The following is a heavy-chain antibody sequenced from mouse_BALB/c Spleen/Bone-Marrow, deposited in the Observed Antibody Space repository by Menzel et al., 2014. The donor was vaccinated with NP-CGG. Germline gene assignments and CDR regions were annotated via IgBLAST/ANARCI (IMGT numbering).Heavy chain of an antibody. CDR1: GFSLXSYG. V-gene: IGHV2-6*02. CDR2: IWSDGST. D-gene: IGHD1-2*01. CDR3: ARSLRAYAMDY. Sequence: QVHVKQSGPGLVAPSQSLSIPCTVSGFSLXSYGVHWVRQPPGKGLEWLVVIWSDGSTTYNSALKSRLSISKDNSKSQVFLKMNSLQTDDTAMYYCARSLRAYAMDYWGQGTSVTVSS. J-gene: IGHJ4*01.